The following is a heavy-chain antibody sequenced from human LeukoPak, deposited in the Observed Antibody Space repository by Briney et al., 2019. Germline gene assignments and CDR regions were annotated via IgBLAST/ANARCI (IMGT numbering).Heavy chain of an antibody. V-gene: IGHV3-15*07. CDR3: AREGVGGGAFDI. Sequence: SGGSLRLSCAASGFTFSSSEMNWVRQAPGKGLEWVGRIKSKTNGGITDYAAPVKGRFTISRDDSKNTLYLQMDSLKTEDTAVYYCAREGVGGGAFDIWGQGTMVTVSA. D-gene: IGHD3-10*01. CDR2: IKSKTNGGIT. CDR1: GFTFSSSE. J-gene: IGHJ3*02.